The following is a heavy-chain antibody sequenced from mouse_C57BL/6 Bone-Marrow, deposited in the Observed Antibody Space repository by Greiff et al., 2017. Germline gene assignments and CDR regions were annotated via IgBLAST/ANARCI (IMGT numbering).Heavy chain of an antibody. V-gene: IGHV1-50*01. J-gene: IGHJ2*01. Sequence: QVQLKQPGAELVKPGASVKLSCKASGYTFTSYWMQWVKQRPGQGLEWIGEIDPSDSYTNYNQKFKGKATLTVDTSSSTAYMQLSSLTSEDSAVYYCARGYYGSNNFDYWGQGTTLTVSS. CDR3: ARGYYGSNNFDY. D-gene: IGHD1-1*01. CDR2: IDPSDSYT. CDR1: GYTFTSYW.